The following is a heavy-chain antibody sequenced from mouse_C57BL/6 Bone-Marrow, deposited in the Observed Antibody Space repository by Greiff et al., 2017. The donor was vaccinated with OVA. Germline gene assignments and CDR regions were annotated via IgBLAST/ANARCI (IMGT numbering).Heavy chain of an antibody. J-gene: IGHJ4*01. CDR2: IDPSDSYT. Sequence: QVQLQQPGAELVMPGASVKLSCKASGYTFTSYWMHWVKQRPGQGLEWIGEIDPSDSYTNYNQKFKGKSTLTVDKSSSTAYMQLSSLTSEDSAVYYCARPTRQLRDYYAMDNWGQGTSVTVSS. CDR3: ARPTRQLRDYYAMDN. V-gene: IGHV1-69*01. D-gene: IGHD6-1*02. CDR1: GYTFTSYW.